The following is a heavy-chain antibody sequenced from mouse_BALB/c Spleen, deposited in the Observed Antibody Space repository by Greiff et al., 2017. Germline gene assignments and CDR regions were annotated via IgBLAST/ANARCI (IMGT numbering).Heavy chain of an antibody. CDR1: GLTFSSYA. CDR2: ISSGGST. D-gene: IGHD1-1*01. J-gene: IGHJ1*01. Sequence: EVMLVESGGGLVKPGGSLKLSCAASGLTFSSYAMSWVRQTPEKRLEWVASISSGGSTYYPDSVKGRFTISRDNARNILYLQMSSLRSEDTAMYYCARVYYGSSYWYFDVWGAGTTVTVSS. CDR3: ARVYYGSSYWYFDV. V-gene: IGHV5-6-5*01.